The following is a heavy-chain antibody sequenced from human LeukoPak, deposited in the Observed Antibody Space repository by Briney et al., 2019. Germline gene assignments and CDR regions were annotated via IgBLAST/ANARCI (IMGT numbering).Heavy chain of an antibody. J-gene: IGHJ6*02. V-gene: IGHV3-7*01. CDR1: GFTFNTYT. CDR3: GRSMDV. CDR2: IKQDGSEI. Sequence: PGGSLRLSCAAPGFTFNTYTMNWVRQAPGKGLEWVANIKQDGSEIYYVDSVEGRFTISRDNAKNSLYLQMNSLRAEDTAVYYCGRSMDVWGQGTTVTVSS.